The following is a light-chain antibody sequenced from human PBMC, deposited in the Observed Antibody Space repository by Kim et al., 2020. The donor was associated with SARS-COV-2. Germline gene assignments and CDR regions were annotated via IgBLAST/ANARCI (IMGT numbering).Light chain of an antibody. J-gene: IGKJ4*01. Sequence: ASVGDRVTITCRASHDISNYLAWYQQKPGKAPKLLIYTASTLQTGVPSRFSASGSGTEFTLTISSLQPEDFATFYCQQHNSYPLTFGGGTKVDIK. V-gene: IGKV1-9*01. CDR2: TAS. CDR3: QQHNSYPLT. CDR1: HDISNY.